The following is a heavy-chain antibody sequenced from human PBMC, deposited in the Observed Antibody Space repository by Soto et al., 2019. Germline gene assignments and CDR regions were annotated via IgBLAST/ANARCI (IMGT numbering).Heavy chain of an antibody. J-gene: IGHJ4*02. CDR3: ARDMYFITAAGGGIDD. D-gene: IGHD6-25*01. Sequence: EVQLVESGGGLVQPGRSLRLSCAASGFTFDDNAMHWVRQSPGKGLEWVSGISWNSGTIAYADSVKGRFTISRDNAKNPLYLQINSLRAEDTALYYCARDMYFITAAGGGIDDWGQGTLVTVSS. V-gene: IGHV3-9*01. CDR2: ISWNSGTI. CDR1: GFTFDDNA.